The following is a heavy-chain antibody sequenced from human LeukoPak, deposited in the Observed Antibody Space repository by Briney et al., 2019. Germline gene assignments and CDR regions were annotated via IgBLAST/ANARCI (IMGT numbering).Heavy chain of an antibody. CDR3: ARDLISGHYTFDY. CDR2: ISSTSSTI. V-gene: IGHV3-48*02. CDR1: GYPFSSFS. D-gene: IGHD1-26*01. Sequence: GGSLRLSCAASGYPFSSFSMNWVRQAPGKGLEWVSYISSTSSTIYYADSVKGRFTVSRDNAKNSLYPQMNSLRDDDTAVYYCARDLISGHYTFDYWGQGTLVTVSS. J-gene: IGHJ4*02.